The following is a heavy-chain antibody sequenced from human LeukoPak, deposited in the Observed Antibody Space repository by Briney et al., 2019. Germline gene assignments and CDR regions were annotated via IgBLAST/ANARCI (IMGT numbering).Heavy chain of an antibody. J-gene: IGHJ4*02. Sequence: ASVKVSCKASCYTFTAYGISWVRQAPGQGLEWMGWISANNGNTNYAQKVQGRVTMTRDTSTSTAYMELRSLRYDDTAVYYCSRDDGPFGGVRFDHWGQGTLVTVSS. V-gene: IGHV1-18*01. CDR3: SRDDGPFGGVRFDH. D-gene: IGHD3-16*01. CDR2: ISANNGNT. CDR1: CYTFTAYG.